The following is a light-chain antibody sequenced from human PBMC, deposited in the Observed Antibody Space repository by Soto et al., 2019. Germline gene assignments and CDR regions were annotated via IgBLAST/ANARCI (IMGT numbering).Light chain of an antibody. J-gene: IGKJ1*01. CDR2: DAS. Sequence: DIQMTQSPSTLSSSVGDRVTITCRASQSISNWLAWYQQKPGKAPKVLIYDASSLESGVPSRFSGSGSGTAFTLTISSLQPDDFATYYCQQYHSYWTFGQGTKVDI. CDR1: QSISNW. CDR3: QQYHSYWT. V-gene: IGKV1-5*01.